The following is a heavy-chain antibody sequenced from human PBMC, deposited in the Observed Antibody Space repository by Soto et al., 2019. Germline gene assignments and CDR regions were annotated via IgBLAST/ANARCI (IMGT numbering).Heavy chain of an antibody. Sequence: PSETLSLTCTVSGGSTTSDYWSWIRQPPGKGLEWLGYIFHSLGARYNPSLGSRGTISLDTSKNQLSLSLRSVTAADTAIYFCVRDLNGSGDYWGQGTLVTVSS. CDR1: GGSTTSDY. J-gene: IGHJ4*02. CDR2: IFHSLGA. V-gene: IGHV4-59*01. CDR3: VRDLNGSGDY. D-gene: IGHD3-10*01.